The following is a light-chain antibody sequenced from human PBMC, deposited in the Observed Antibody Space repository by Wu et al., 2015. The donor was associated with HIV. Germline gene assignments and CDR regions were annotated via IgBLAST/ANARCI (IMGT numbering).Light chain of an antibody. CDR2: GAS. CDR1: QDIHHF. V-gene: IGKV1-27*01. J-gene: IGKJ3*01. Sequence: QMTQSPSSLSASVGDKVTITCRASQDIHHFLAWYQQKPGKVPRLLIYGASTLQSGVPSRFSGSGSGTDFTLSISSLQPEDAATYYCQYYNSPPSTFGPGTKVDLK. CDR3: QYYNSPPST.